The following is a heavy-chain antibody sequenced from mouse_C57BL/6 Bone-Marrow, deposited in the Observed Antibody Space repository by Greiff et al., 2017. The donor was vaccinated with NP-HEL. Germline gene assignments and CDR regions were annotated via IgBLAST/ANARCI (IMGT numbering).Heavy chain of an antibody. Sequence: VQLVESGPGLVQPSQCLSITCTVSGFSLTSYGVHWVRQSPGKGLEWLGVIWRGGSTDYNAAFMSRLSITKDNSKSQVFFKMNSLQADDTAIYYCAKEDAYYSNYSAYWGQGTLVTVSA. CDR3: AKEDAYYSNYSAY. V-gene: IGHV2-5*01. CDR2: IWRGGST. CDR1: GFSLTSYG. D-gene: IGHD2-5*01. J-gene: IGHJ3*01.